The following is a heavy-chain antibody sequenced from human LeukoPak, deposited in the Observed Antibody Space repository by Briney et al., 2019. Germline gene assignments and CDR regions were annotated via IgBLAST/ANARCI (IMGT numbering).Heavy chain of an antibody. CDR1: GYTFTSYY. Sequence: GASLKVSCKASGYTFTSYYMHWVRPAPGQGLEWMGIINPSGGSTSYAQKFQGRVTMTRDTSTSTVYMELSSLRSEDTAVYYCARVPKNTIYGMDVWGQGTTVTVSS. CDR3: ARVPKNTIYGMDV. CDR2: INPSGGST. J-gene: IGHJ6*02. D-gene: IGHD1/OR15-1a*01. V-gene: IGHV1-46*01.